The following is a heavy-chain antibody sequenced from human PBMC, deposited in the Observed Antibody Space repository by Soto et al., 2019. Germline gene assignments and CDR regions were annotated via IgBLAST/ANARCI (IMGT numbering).Heavy chain of an antibody. J-gene: IGHJ4*02. V-gene: IGHV4-34*01. CDR2: INHSGST. D-gene: IGHD3-22*01. Sequence: SETLSLTCAVYGGSFSGYYWSWIRQPPGKGLEWIGEINHSGSTNYNPSLKSRVTISVDTSKNQFSLNLSSVTAADTAVYYCARNSTYYYDSSGYYYHYYFDYWGQGTPVTVSS. CDR3: ARNSTYYYDSSGYYYHYYFDY. CDR1: GGSFSGYY.